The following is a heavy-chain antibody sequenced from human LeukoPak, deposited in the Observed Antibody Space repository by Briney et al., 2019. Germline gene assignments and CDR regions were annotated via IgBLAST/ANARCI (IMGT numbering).Heavy chain of an antibody. CDR2: ISTTGGRT. CDR3: ARGRDYDSTGYLDY. J-gene: IGHJ4*02. V-gene: IGHV3-64*01. CDR1: GFTFSGYA. Sequence: GGSLRLSCAASGFTFSGYAMHWVRQAPGKGLEYVSAISTTGGRTYYVNSVRGRFTISRDNSKNTLYLQMNSLRAEDTAVYYCARGRDYDSTGYLDYWGQGTLVTVSS. D-gene: IGHD3-22*01.